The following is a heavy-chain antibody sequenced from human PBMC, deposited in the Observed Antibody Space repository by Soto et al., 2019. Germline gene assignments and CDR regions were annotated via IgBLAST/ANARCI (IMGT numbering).Heavy chain of an antibody. CDR3: ARDIMFRYRSGRPESFDY. CDR2: INYDGSSE. CDR1: GFTFSNYA. V-gene: IGHV3-33*01. J-gene: IGHJ4*02. D-gene: IGHD3-10*01. Sequence: GGSLRLSCAASGFTFSNYAVHWGRQAPGKGLEWVALINYDGSSEHYADSVKGRFTISRDNSKNTLYLQMNSLKAEDTAVYYCARDIMFRYRSGRPESFDYWGQGTLVTVSS.